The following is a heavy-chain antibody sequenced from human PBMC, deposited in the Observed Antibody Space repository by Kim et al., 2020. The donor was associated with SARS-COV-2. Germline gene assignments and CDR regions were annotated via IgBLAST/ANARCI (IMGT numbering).Heavy chain of an antibody. V-gene: IGHV3-23*01. D-gene: IGHD3-9*01. J-gene: IGHJ4*02. Sequence: YYGESVEGRLTISRDNSKNTLYLQMDSLRAEDTAVYYCAKYPTGYFSFDYWGQGTLVTVSS. CDR3: AKYPTGYFSFDY.